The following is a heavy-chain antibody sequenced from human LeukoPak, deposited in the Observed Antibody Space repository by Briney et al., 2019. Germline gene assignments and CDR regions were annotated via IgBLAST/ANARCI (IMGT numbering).Heavy chain of an antibody. CDR1: GFTFSSYG. CDR2: IWYDGNNK. CDR3: ARDRYSSRPEYFEY. V-gene: IGHV3-33*01. Sequence: GRSLRLSCVASGFTFSSYGMHWVRQVPGKGLEWVAVIWYDGNNKYYADSVKGRFTISRDNSKNTLYLQMNSLRAEDTAVYYCARDRYSSRPEYFEYWGQGTLVTVSS. J-gene: IGHJ4*02. D-gene: IGHD6-13*01.